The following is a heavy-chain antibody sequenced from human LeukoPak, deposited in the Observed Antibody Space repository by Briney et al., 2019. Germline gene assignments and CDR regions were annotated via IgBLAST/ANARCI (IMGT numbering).Heavy chain of an antibody. CDR3: ARRKDCSSTSCYGSYYFDY. V-gene: IGHV4-34*01. D-gene: IGHD2-2*01. J-gene: IGHJ4*02. CDR1: GGSFSVYY. Sequence: SETLSLTCAVYGGSFSVYYWSWIRQPPGKGLEWIGEINHSGSTNYNPSLKSRVTISVDTSKNQFSLKLSSVTAADTAVYYCARRKDCSSTSCYGSYYFDYWGQGTLVTVSS. CDR2: INHSGST.